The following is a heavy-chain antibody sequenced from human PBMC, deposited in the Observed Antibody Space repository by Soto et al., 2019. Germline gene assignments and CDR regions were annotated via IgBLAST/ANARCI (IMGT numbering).Heavy chain of an antibody. CDR1: GFTFSSYG. V-gene: IGHV3-33*01. Sequence: GGSLRLSCAASGFTFSSYGMHWVRQAPGKGLEWVAVIWYDGSNKYYADSVKGRFTISRDNSKNTLYLQMNSLRAEDKTVYYYARFFEDGSGSYYLGNYYYYYGMDVWGQGTTVTVSS. CDR3: ARFFEDGSGSYYLGNYYYYYGMDV. CDR2: IWYDGSNK. J-gene: IGHJ6*02. D-gene: IGHD3-10*01.